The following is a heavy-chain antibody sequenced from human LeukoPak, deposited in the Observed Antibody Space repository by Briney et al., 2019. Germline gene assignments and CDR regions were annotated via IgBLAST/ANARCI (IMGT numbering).Heavy chain of an antibody. CDR2: ISSSSSYI. Sequence: GGSLRLSCAASGFTFSSYSMNWVRQAPGKGLEWVSSISSSSSYIYYADSVKGRFTISRDNAKNSLYLQMNSLRAEDKAVYYCARDRCSGGSCKYYFDYWGQGTLVTVSS. CDR1: GFTFSSYS. J-gene: IGHJ4*02. V-gene: IGHV3-21*01. D-gene: IGHD2-15*01. CDR3: ARDRCSGGSCKYYFDY.